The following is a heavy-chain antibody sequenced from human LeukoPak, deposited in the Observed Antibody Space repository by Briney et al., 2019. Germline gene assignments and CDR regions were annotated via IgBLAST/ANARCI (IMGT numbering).Heavy chain of an antibody. J-gene: IGHJ4*02. Sequence: GGPLRLSCAAPGFXFSNYAISWVRQAPGKGLEWVSVISGSGVITYYADSVKGRFTISRDNSKNTLYLQMNSLRAEDTAVYYCAKEWWEPTRDDYFDYWGQGTRVTVSS. V-gene: IGHV3-23*01. CDR2: ISGSGVIT. CDR3: AKEWWEPTRDDYFDY. D-gene: IGHD1-26*01. CDR1: GFXFSNYA.